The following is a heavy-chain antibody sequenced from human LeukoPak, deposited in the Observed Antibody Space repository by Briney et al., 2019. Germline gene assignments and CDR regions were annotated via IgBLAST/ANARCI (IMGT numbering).Heavy chain of an antibody. CDR2: IIPILGIA. CDR1: VGTFSSYA. D-gene: IGHD2-15*01. CDR3: ARERVAATSNWFDP. Sequence: ASVKVSCKASVGTFSSYAISWVRQAPGQGLEWMGRIIPILGIANYAQKFQGRVTMTADKSTSTAYMELSSLRSEDTAVYYCARERVAATSNWFDPWGQGTLVTVSS. V-gene: IGHV1-69*04. J-gene: IGHJ5*02.